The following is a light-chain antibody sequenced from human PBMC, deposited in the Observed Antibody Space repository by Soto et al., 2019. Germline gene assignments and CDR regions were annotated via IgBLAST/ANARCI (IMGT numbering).Light chain of an antibody. V-gene: IGLV2-23*01. CDR2: EGS. Sequence: QSALTQPASVSGSPGQSITISCTGTSSDVGSYKFVSWYQQHPVNAPKLMIYEGSKRPSGVSNRFSGSKSGNTASLTISGLQAEDEADYYCCSYAGSSTLVFGGGTKLTVL. J-gene: IGLJ2*01. CDR1: SSDVGSYKF. CDR3: CSYAGSSTLV.